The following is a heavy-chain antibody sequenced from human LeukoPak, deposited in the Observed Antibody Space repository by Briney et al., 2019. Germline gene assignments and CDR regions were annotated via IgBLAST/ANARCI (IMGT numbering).Heavy chain of an antibody. CDR2: IYYSGST. V-gene: IGHV4-39*01. Sequence: PSETLSLTCTVSGGSISSSHYYWGWIRQPPGKGLEWLATIYYSGSTDYNTSLKSRITISADTSKNQFSLKLSSVTAADTAVYYCARGSGGQIDYWGQGTLVTVSS. CDR1: GGSISSSHYY. D-gene: IGHD6-19*01. J-gene: IGHJ4*02. CDR3: ARGSGGQIDY.